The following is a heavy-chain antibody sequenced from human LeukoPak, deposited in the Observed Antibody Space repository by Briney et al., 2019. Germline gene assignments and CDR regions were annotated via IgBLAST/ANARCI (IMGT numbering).Heavy chain of an antibody. D-gene: IGHD2-21*02. V-gene: IGHV3-21*01. CDR3: ATGGDHPY. J-gene: IGHJ1*01. Sequence: PGGSLRLSCVVSGFSFSTYTMTWVRQAAGKGLEWVSSISTSSDYIYYTDSVKGRSTISRDNAKNSVYLQMNSLRAEDSAVYYCATGGDHPYWGPGTLVTVSS. CDR2: ISTSSDYI. CDR1: GFSFSTYT.